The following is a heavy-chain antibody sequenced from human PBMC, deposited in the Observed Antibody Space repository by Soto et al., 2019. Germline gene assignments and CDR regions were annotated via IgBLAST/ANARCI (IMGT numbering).Heavy chain of an antibody. Sequence: QVQLVQSGAEVKKPGASVKVSCKASGYTFTSYGISWVRQAPGQGLEWMGWISAYNGNTKCAQKLQGRVSMTTDTTTSRAYMELRSLRYDDTAVHDGARFSGSYHGGYGGQGTLVTVSS. D-gene: IGHD1-26*01. J-gene: IGHJ4*02. CDR1: GYTFTSYG. CDR2: ISAYNGNT. CDR3: ARFSGSYHGGY. V-gene: IGHV1-18*01.